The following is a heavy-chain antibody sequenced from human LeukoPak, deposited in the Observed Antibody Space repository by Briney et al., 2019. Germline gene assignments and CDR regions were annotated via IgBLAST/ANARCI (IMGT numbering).Heavy chain of an antibody. V-gene: IGHV4-59*12. CDR2: IYYSGST. J-gene: IGHJ4*02. CDR3: ARDSSGFDY. Sequence: PSETLSLTCTVSGGSISSYYWSWIRQPPVKGLEWIGYIYYSGSTNYNPSLKSRVTISVDTSKNQFSLKLSSVTAADTAVYYCARDSSGFDYWGQGTLVTVSS. D-gene: IGHD6-19*01. CDR1: GGSISSYY.